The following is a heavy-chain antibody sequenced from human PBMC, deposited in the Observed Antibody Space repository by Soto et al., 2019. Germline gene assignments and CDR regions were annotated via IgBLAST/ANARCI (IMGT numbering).Heavy chain of an antibody. D-gene: IGHD4-17*01. V-gene: IGHV3-21*01. CDR2: ISSSSSYI. J-gene: IGHJ4*02. CDR1: GFTFSSYS. Sequence: EVQLVESGGGLVKPGGSLRLSCAASGFTFSSYSMNWVRQAPGKGLEWVSSISSSSSYIYYADSVKGRFTISRDNAKNSLYLQMNSLRAEDTAVYYCARVDDYGDYYFDYWGQGTLVTVPS. CDR3: ARVDDYGDYYFDY.